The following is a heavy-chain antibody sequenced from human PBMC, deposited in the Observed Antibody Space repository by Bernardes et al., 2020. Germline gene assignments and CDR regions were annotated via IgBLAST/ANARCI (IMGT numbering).Heavy chain of an antibody. J-gene: IGHJ4*02. D-gene: IGHD3-10*01. CDR1: GFSFSSYV. CDR3: AKGLWFGELLCPFDY. V-gene: IGHV3-23*01. CDR2: ITDTGANS. Sequence: GGSLRLSCAVSGFSFSSYVMSWVRQSPGKGLEGVSLITDTGANSYYADSVKGRFTISRDNSKNTLYLQMNSLRAEDTAVYYCAKGLWFGELLCPFDYWGQGTLVTVSS.